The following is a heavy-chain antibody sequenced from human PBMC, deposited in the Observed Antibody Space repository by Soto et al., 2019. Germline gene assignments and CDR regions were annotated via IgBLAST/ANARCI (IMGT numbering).Heavy chain of an antibody. J-gene: IGHJ4*02. Sequence: QVQLVQSGAEVKKPGASVKVSCKASGYTFTSYGISWVRQAPGQGLEWMGWISAYNGNTNYAQKLQGRVTMTTDTSTSTAYMELRSLRTDDTAAYYCARDTLVVAATHSGNFDYWCQGTLVTVSS. D-gene: IGHD2-15*01. CDR3: ARDTLVVAATHSGNFDY. CDR2: ISAYNGNT. CDR1: GYTFTSYG. V-gene: IGHV1-18*01.